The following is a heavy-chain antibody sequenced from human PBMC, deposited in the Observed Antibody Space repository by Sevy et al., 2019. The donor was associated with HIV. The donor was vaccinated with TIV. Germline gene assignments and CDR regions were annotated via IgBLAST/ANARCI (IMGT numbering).Heavy chain of an antibody. CDR3: ARGSRFTMIVVVITPWAFDI. Sequence: SETLSLTCAVYGGSFSGYYWSWIRQPPGKGLEWIGEINHSGSTNYNPSLKSRVTISVDTSKNQFSLKLGSVTAADTAVYYCARGSRFTMIVVVITPWAFDIWGQGTMVTVSS. D-gene: IGHD3-22*01. J-gene: IGHJ3*02. CDR1: GGSFSGYY. CDR2: INHSGST. V-gene: IGHV4-34*01.